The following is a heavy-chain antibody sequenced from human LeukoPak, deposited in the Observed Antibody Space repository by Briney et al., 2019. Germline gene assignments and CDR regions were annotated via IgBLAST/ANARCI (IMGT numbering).Heavy chain of an antibody. CDR3: ARVVSSGIDY. J-gene: IGHJ4*02. CDR2: INPRGGST. V-gene: IGHV1-46*03. D-gene: IGHD6-25*01. CDR1: GYTFTRYY. Sequence: ASVKVSCKASGYTFTRYYLHWVRQAPGKGLAWVGIINPRGGSTRYAQKLQGRVTMTSDTSTSTVYMELSSLRSEDTAVYYCARVVSSGIDYWGEGALVTVSS.